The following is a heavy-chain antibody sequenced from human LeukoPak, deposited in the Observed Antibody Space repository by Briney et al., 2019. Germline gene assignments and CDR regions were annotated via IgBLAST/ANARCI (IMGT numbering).Heavy chain of an antibody. D-gene: IGHD4/OR15-4a*01. CDR2: ITWDGGRT. J-gene: IGHJ4*02. Sequence: PGGSLRLSCAASGFTFDDYAMHWVRQAPGRGLEWVSLITWDGGRTYYADSVKGRFTISRDNSKNSLYLQMNSLRAEDTALYYCAKAHALLTMALDYWGQGTLVTVSS. V-gene: IGHV3-43D*03. CDR1: GFTFDDYA. CDR3: AKAHALLTMALDY.